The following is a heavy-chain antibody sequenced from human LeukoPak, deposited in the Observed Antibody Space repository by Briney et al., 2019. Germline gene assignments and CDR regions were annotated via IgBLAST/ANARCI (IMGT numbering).Heavy chain of an antibody. J-gene: IGHJ4*02. CDR1: GGSISSYY. Sequence: SETLSLTRTVSGGSISSYYWSWIRQPPGKGLEWIGYIYYSGSTNYNPSLKSRVTISVDTSKNQFSLKLSSVTAADTAVYYCARDTPGYSYGLDYWGQGTLVTVSS. D-gene: IGHD5-18*01. V-gene: IGHV4-59*01. CDR2: IYYSGST. CDR3: ARDTPGYSYGLDY.